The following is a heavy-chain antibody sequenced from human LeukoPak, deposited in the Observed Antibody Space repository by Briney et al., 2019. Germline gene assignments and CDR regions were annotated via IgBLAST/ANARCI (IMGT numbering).Heavy chain of an antibody. CDR3: ARDDGYCSGGSCYTPHYYFDY. D-gene: IGHD2-15*01. V-gene: IGHV4-38-2*02. Sequence: SETLSLTCTVSGYSISSGYYWGWIRQPPGKGLEWIGSIYHSGSTYYNPSLKSRVTISVDTSKNQFSLKLSSVTAADTAVYYCARDDGYCSGGSCYTPHYYFDYWGQGTLVTVSS. J-gene: IGHJ4*02. CDR2: IYHSGST. CDR1: GYSISSGYY.